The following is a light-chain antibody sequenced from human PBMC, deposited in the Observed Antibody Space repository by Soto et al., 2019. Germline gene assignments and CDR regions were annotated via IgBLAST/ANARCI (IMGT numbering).Light chain of an antibody. V-gene: IGLV2-14*01. CDR3: CSYTSGSRYV. CDR1: SRDVGGYKY. CDR2: DVS. J-gene: IGLJ1*01. Sequence: QSALTQPASVSGSPGQSITISCTGTSRDVGGYKYVSWYQQHPGKAPKFMIYDVSIRPSGVSNRFSGSKSGNTASLTISGLQAEDEADYYCCSYTSGSRYVFGTGTKVTVL.